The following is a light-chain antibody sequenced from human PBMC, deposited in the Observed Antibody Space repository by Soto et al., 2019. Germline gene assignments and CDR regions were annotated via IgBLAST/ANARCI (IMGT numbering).Light chain of an antibody. J-gene: IGKJ3*01. CDR1: ESVRSY. Sequence: ETVLTQSPATLSLSPGDRATLSCRASESVRSYLAWYQQKPGQAPRLLIYNASKRATGIPARFSGSGSGTDFTLTVSSLDPEDFAIYYCQQRSDWEFTFGPGTRVDIK. CDR2: NAS. CDR3: QQRSDWEFT. V-gene: IGKV3-11*01.